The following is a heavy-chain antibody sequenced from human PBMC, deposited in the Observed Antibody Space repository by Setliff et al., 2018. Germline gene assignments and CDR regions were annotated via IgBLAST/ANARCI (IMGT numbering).Heavy chain of an antibody. Sequence: SVKVSCKASGGTFNNYGVTWVRQAPGQGLEWMGGTIPMFSTTNYAQKFQGRVTITTDESTNTTYMELRSLRSDDTAVYYCARDPFRNYDTAPVWFDPWGQGTLVTVSS. CDR1: GGTFNNYG. V-gene: IGHV1-69*05. J-gene: IGHJ5*02. D-gene: IGHD3-22*01. CDR2: TIPMFSTT. CDR3: ARDPFRNYDTAPVWFDP.